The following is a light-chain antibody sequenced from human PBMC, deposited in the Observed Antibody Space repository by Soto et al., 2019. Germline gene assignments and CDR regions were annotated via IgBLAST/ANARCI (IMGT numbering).Light chain of an antibody. CDR1: SSDVGSYIF. CDR2: EVN. Sequence: QSALTQPPSASGSPGQSVTISCTGTSSDVGSYIFVSWYQQHPGKAPKLMIYEVNKRPSGVPDRFSGSKSGNTASLSVSGLHAEDEADYYCSLHAGGSNVIFGGGTKLTVL. V-gene: IGLV2-8*01. J-gene: IGLJ2*01. CDR3: SLHAGGSNVI.